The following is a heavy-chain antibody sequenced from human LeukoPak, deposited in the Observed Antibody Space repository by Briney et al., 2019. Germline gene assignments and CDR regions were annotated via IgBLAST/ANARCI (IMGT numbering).Heavy chain of an antibody. D-gene: IGHD6-13*01. CDR3: ARYVGNLIAAASKS. CDR2: IYTSGST. Sequence: SETLSLTCTVSGVSITSYYWSWIRQPPGKGLEWIGYIYTSGSTNYNPSLKSRVTISVDTSKNQFSLKLSSVTAADTAVYYCARYVGNLIAAASKSWGQGTLVTVSS. CDR1: GVSITSYY. J-gene: IGHJ4*02. V-gene: IGHV4-4*09.